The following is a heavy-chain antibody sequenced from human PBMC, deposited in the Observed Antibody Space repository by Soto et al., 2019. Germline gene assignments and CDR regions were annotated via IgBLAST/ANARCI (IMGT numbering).Heavy chain of an antibody. Sequence: PSGTLSLTCAVSGGPLSSSNWRSWVRQPPGKGLEGIGEIYHSGSTKYNPSLKSRVTMSVDQSKNQFSLKLSSVTAADTAVYYRASSLLYSRGEFGRWGPGTLVTVSS. CDR3: ASSLLYSRGEFGR. D-gene: IGHD6-13*01. CDR1: GGPLSSSNW. CDR2: IYHSGST. J-gene: IGHJ5*02. V-gene: IGHV4-4*02.